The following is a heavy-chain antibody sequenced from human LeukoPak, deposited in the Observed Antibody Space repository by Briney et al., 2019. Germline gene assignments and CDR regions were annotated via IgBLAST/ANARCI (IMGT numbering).Heavy chain of an antibody. CDR1: GGSISSHY. V-gene: IGHV4-59*08. D-gene: IGHD4-17*01. CDR3: ARHIDYGIYGIDY. Sequence: SETLSLTCTVSGGSISSHYWSWIRQPPGKGLEWIGYIYYSGSTNYNPSLKSRVTISVDTSKNQFSLKLSSVTAADTAVYYCARHIDYGIYGIDYWGQGTLVTVSS. CDR2: IYYSGST. J-gene: IGHJ4*02.